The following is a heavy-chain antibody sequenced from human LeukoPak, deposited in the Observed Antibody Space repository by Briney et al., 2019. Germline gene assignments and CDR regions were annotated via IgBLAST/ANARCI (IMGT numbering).Heavy chain of an antibody. Sequence: SGGSLRLSCAASGFTFSSYSMNWVRQAPGKGLEWVSSISSSSSYIYYADSVKGRFTISRDNAKNSLYLQMNSLRAEDTAVYYCARGAYNWNNEGNWFDPWGQGTLVTVSS. D-gene: IGHD1/OR15-1a*01. J-gene: IGHJ5*02. CDR1: GFTFSSYS. V-gene: IGHV3-21*01. CDR3: ARGAYNWNNEGNWFDP. CDR2: ISSSSSYI.